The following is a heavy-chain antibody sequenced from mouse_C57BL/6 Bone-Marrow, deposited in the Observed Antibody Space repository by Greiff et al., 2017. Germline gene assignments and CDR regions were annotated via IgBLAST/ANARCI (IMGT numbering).Heavy chain of an antibody. CDR1: GFTFSDAC. V-gene: IGHV6-6*01. J-gene: IGHJ2*01. CDR3: TRRAYYINFDY. D-gene: IGHD2-12*01. Sequence: EVKLVESGGGLVQPGGSMKLSCAASGFTFSDACMDWVRQSPEKGLEWVAEIRNKANNHATYYAVSVKGRFTISRDDSKSSVYLQMNSLRAEDTGIYYCTRRAYYINFDYWGKGTTLTVSS. CDR2: IRNKANNHAT.